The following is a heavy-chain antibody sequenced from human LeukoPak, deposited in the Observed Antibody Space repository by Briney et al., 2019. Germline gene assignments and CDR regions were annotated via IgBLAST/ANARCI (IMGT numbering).Heavy chain of an antibody. D-gene: IGHD5-18*01. CDR1: GFTFSSYA. Sequence: GGSLRLSCAASGFTFSSYAMHWVRQAPGKGLEYVSAISNNGGSTFYANSVKGRFTISRDNAKNSLYLQMNSLRAEDTAVYYCARGLYSYGYYFDYWGQGTLVTVSS. CDR3: ARGLYSYGYYFDY. V-gene: IGHV3-64*01. J-gene: IGHJ4*02. CDR2: ISNNGGST.